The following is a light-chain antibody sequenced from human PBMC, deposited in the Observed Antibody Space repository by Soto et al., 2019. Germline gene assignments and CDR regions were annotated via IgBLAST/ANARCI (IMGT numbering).Light chain of an antibody. CDR1: QSISSY. V-gene: IGKV1-39*01. CDR2: AAS. J-gene: IGKJ1*01. CDR3: QRSYSTPWT. Sequence: DIQMTQSPSSLSASVGDRVTITCRASQSISSYLNWYQQKPGKAPKLLIYAASSLQSGVPSRFSGSGSGTDLTLTISSLQPEDFSTYYCQRSYSTPWTFGQGTKVEIK.